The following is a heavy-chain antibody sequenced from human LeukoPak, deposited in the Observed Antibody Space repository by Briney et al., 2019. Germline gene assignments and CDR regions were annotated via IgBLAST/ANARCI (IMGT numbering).Heavy chain of an antibody. J-gene: IGHJ6*02. Sequence: ASVTVSFTVSGYTLTELSMHWVRQAPGKGLEWMGGFDPEDGETIYAQKFQGRVTMTEDTSTDTAYMELSSLRSEDTAVYYCASASGTTRDYYYYGMDVWGQGTTVTVSS. V-gene: IGHV1-24*01. D-gene: IGHD1-7*01. CDR2: FDPEDGET. CDR1: GYTLTELS. CDR3: ASASGTTRDYYYYGMDV.